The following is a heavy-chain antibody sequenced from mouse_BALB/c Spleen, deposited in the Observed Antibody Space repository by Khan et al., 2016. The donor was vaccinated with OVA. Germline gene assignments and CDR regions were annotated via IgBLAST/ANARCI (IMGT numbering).Heavy chain of an antibody. D-gene: IGHD1-2*01. CDR2: ISPGSGDT. Sequence: VQLQESGAELARPGASVKLSCKASGYTFTDYYINWVKQRTGQGLEWIGEISPGSGDTYYNEKFKGKATMTADKSSSTVYMQLSSLTAEASAFYFCARRNYFSYTFSYWCQGTLGTVSA. J-gene: IGHJ3*01. CDR3: ARRNYFSYTFSY. CDR1: GYTFTDYY. V-gene: IGHV1-77*01.